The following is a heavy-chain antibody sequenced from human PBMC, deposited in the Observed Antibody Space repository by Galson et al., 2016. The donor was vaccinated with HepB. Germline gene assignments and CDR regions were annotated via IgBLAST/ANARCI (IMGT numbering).Heavy chain of an antibody. CDR3: NRWGASSKYVMDV. CDR1: GFIFSDHY. CDR2: SRNKANSYST. V-gene: IGHV3-72*01. J-gene: IGHJ6*02. Sequence: SLRLSCAASGFIFSDHYMDWVRQAPGKGLEWIGRSRNKANSYSTEYAASVKGRFTISRDDSKNSLYLQMNSLKIDDAAGYYCNRWGASSKYVMDVWGQGTTVTVSS. D-gene: IGHD2-2*01.